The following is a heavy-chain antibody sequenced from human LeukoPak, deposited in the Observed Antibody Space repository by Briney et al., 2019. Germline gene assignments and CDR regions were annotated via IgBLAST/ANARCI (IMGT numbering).Heavy chain of an antibody. CDR1: GFTFSSYW. J-gene: IGHJ4*02. D-gene: IGHD4-17*01. Sequence: GGPLRLSCAASGFTFSSYWISWVRQAPGKGLEWVANIKQDGSEKYYVDSVKGRSTISRDNAKNSLYLQMNSLRAEDTAVYYCASDTVTTHWGQGTLVTVSS. V-gene: IGHV3-7*01. CDR3: ASDTVTTH. CDR2: IKQDGSEK.